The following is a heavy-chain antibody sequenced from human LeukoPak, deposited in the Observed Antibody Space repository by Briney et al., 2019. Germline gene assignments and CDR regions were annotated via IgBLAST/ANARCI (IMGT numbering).Heavy chain of an antibody. CDR1: GFTFDDHA. CDR3: ARVKMAQDAFDI. V-gene: IGHV3-48*01. CDR2: ISSSSSTI. Sequence: PGGSLRLSCVASGFTFDDHAMNWVRQAPGKGLEWVSYISSSSSTIYYADSVKGRFTISRDNAKNSLYLQMNSLRAEDTAVYYCARVKMAQDAFDIWGQGTMVTVSS. D-gene: IGHD5-24*01. J-gene: IGHJ3*02.